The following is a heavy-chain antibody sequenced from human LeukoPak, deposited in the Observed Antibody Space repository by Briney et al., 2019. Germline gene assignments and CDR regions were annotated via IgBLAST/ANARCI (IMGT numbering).Heavy chain of an antibody. Sequence: GGSLRLSCAASGFTFSSYAMSWVRQAPGKGLEWVSAISGSGGSTYYADSVKGRFTISRDNSKNTLYLQMNSLRVEDAALYYCARSVPDYTRFDFWGQGALVTVSS. CDR3: ARSVPDYTRFDF. D-gene: IGHD4-11*01. V-gene: IGHV3-23*01. CDR1: GFTFSSYA. CDR2: ISGSGGST. J-gene: IGHJ4*02.